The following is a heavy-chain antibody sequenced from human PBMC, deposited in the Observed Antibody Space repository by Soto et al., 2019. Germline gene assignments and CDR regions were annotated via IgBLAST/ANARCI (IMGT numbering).Heavy chain of an antibody. Sequence: GSLRLSCAASGFTFSSYWMTWVRQAPGKGLEWVTNIKEDGSEKYCVDSVKGRFTISRDNAKNSLYLEMNSLRAEDTAIYYCARYYDGSGNSDAFDIWGQGTMVTVSS. D-gene: IGHD3-22*01. CDR2: IKEDGSEK. CDR3: ARYYDGSGNSDAFDI. V-gene: IGHV3-7*03. CDR1: GFTFSSYW. J-gene: IGHJ3*02.